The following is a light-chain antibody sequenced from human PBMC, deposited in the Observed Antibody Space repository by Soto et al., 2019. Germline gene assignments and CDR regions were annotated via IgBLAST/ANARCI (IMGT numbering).Light chain of an antibody. V-gene: IGLV2-14*01. CDR2: EVS. J-gene: IGLJ3*02. Sequence: QSALTQPASVSGSPGQSITTSCTGTSSDVGGYNYVSWYQQHPGTAPKLMIYEVSNRPSGVSDRFSGSRSGNTASLTISGLQAEDESDYYCISYTSSSTWVFGGGTKLTVL. CDR1: SSDVGGYNY. CDR3: ISYTSSSTWV.